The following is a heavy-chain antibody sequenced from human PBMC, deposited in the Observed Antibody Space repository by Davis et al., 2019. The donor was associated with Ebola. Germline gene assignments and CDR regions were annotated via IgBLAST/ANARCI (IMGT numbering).Heavy chain of an antibody. J-gene: IGHJ4*02. D-gene: IGHD6-13*01. CDR1: NASITGYY. CDR2: IHTSGNT. CDR3: ARAPQSAASYFNY. V-gene: IGHV4-4*07. Sequence: PSETLSLTCTVFNASITGYYWTWIRQPAGKEPEWIGRIHTSGNTHFNPSFESRLTMSIDTSKNKFSLRLSSMTAADTAVYYCARAPQSAASYFNYWGQGTLVTVSS.